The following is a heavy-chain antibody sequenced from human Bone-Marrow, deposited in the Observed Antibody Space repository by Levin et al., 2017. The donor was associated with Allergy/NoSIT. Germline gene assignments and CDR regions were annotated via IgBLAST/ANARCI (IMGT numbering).Heavy chain of an antibody. CDR3: ARDSGSDLGGLYYDEMDV. CDR1: GGTFSSNV. CDR2: IIPIFGTI. Sequence: SVKVSCKASGGTFSSNVFSWVRQAPGQGLEWLGGIIPIFGTIHYAQKTQGRVAISADESTSTVYMELSGLKSEDTGIYYCARDSGSDLGGLYYDEMDVWGQGTTVSVSS. D-gene: IGHD6-25*01. J-gene: IGHJ6*02. V-gene: IGHV1-69*13.